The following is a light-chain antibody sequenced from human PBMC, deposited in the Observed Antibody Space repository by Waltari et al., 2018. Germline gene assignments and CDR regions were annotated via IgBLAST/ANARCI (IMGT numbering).Light chain of an antibody. CDR2: ENT. CDR1: SSNIGNNY. Sequence: QSVLTQPPSVSAAPGQRVTISCSGGSSNIGNNYVSWYRPFPGTAPKLLIYENTARPAGVPGRFSGSKSGTSATLDITGLQAGDEADYCCGTWDSSLSGAVFGGGTHLTVL. CDR3: GTWDSSLSGAV. J-gene: IGLJ7*01. V-gene: IGLV1-51*02.